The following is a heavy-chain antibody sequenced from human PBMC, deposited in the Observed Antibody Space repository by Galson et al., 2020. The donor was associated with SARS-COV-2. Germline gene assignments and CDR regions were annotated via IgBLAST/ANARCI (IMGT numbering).Heavy chain of an antibody. J-gene: IGHJ4*02. V-gene: IGHV1-18*01. CDR1: GYTFTSYV. CDR3: ARTDTIEYYYGSGTEPLVDY. CDR2: LSAYNVNT. Sequence: ASVKVSGKASGYTFTSYVISWVRQAPEHRLEWLVWLSAYNVNTKYAQHLQGRVTTTTDTSTATAYMELRSLKSDDTAVCYCARTDTIEYYYGSGTEPLVDYWGQGTLVTVSS. D-gene: IGHD3-10*01.